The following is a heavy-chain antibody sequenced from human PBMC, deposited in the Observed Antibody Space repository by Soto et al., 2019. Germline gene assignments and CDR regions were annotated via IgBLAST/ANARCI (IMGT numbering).Heavy chain of an antibody. V-gene: IGHV3-23*01. Sequence: PGGSLRLSCAASGFTFSSYAMIWVRQAPGKGLEWVSAISGSGGSTYYADSVKGRFTISRDNSKNTLYLQMNSLRAEDTAVYYCAKIPTRGILTGYDYYFDYWGQGTLVTVSS. CDR1: GFTFSSYA. D-gene: IGHD3-9*01. CDR3: AKIPTRGILTGYDYYFDY. J-gene: IGHJ4*02. CDR2: ISGSGGST.